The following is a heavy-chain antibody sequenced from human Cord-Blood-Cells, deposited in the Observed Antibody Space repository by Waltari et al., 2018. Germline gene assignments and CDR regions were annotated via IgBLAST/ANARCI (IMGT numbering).Heavy chain of an antibody. CDR2: MYDRGST. Sequence: QVQLQESGPGLVKPSQTLSLTCTVSGCSISSGGYYWSWIRQDPGKGLGWIGYMYDRGSTYYNRALKSRVTISVDTSKNQFSLKLSSVTAADTAVYYWARAVYDFWSGYGNAFDIWGQGTMVTVSS. J-gene: IGHJ3*02. CDR3: ARAVYDFWSGYGNAFDI. D-gene: IGHD3-3*01. V-gene: IGHV4-31*03. CDR1: GCSISSGGYY.